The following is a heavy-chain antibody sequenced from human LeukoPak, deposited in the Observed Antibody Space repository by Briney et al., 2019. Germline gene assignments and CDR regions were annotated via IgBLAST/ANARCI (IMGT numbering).Heavy chain of an antibody. CDR3: ARHGRFCSGGDGNCLHWFDP. D-gene: IGHD2-15*01. V-gene: IGHV4-34*01. CDR2: INHSGST. CDR1: GGSFSGYY. J-gene: IGHJ5*02. Sequence: SETLSLTCAVYGGSFSGYYWSWIRQPPGKGLEWIGEINHSGSTNYNPSLKSRVAISVDTSKNQFSLKLSSVTAADTAVYYCARHGRFCSGGDGNCLHWFDPWGQGTLVTVSS.